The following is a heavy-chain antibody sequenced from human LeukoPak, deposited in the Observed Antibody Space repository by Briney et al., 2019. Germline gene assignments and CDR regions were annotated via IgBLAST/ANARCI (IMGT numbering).Heavy chain of an antibody. CDR2: IYYSGST. Sequence: SETLSLTCTVSGGSISDYYWNWIRQPPGKGLEWLGYIYYSGSTTYNPSLKSRVTMSVDTAKNQFSLKLRSVTAADTAVYYCARGDFCSKSNCYLRPMDVWGKGTTVTVSS. CDR3: ARGDFCSKSNCYLRPMDV. J-gene: IGHJ6*03. D-gene: IGHD3-3*01. V-gene: IGHV4-59*01. CDR1: GGSISDYY.